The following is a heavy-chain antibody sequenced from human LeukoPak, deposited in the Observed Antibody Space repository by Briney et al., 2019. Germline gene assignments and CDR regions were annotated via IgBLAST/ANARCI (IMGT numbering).Heavy chain of an antibody. CDR3: ARQTGSGLFILP. CDR2: IYYSGST. CDR1: GGSISSSSYY. D-gene: IGHD3/OR15-3a*01. J-gene: IGHJ4*02. V-gene: IGHV4-39*01. Sequence: PSETLSLTCTVSGGSISSSSYYWGWIRQPPGKGLEWIGSIYYSGSTYYNPSLKSRVTISVDTSKNQFSLRLTSVTAADTAVYYCARQTGSGLFILPGGQGTLVTVSS.